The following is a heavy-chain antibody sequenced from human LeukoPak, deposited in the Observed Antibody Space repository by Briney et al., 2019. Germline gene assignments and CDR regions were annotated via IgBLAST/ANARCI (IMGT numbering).Heavy chain of an antibody. J-gene: IGHJ2*01. Sequence: SETLSLTCTVYGGSFSGYYWSWIRQPPGKGLEWIGEINHIGSTNYNPSLKSRLTISLDTSKDQFSLKLSFVTAADTAVYYCARGQKGGYNGCYFDLWGRGTLVTVSS. CDR2: INHIGST. V-gene: IGHV4-34*01. CDR1: GGSFSGYY. CDR3: ARGQKGGYNGCYFDL. D-gene: IGHD5-24*01.